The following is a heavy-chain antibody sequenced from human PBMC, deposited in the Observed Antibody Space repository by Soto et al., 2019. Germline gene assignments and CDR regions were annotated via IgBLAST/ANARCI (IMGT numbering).Heavy chain of an antibody. CDR1: GFTFSSYS. Sequence: GGSLRLSCAASGFTFSSYSMNWVRQAPGKGLEWVSSISSSGSYIYYADSVKGRFTISRDNAKNTLYLQMNSLRAEDTAVYYCAMTYNWNHDAFDIWGQGKMVTVSS. CDR3: AMTYNWNHDAFDI. V-gene: IGHV3-21*01. J-gene: IGHJ3*02. CDR2: ISSSGSYI. D-gene: IGHD1-20*01.